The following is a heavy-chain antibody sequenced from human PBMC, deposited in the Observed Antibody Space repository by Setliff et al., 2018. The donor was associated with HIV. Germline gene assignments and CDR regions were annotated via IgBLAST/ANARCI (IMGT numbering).Heavy chain of an antibody. D-gene: IGHD3-3*01. V-gene: IGHV1-46*01. J-gene: IGHJ6*03. Sequence: GASVKVSCKASGYTFTSYYLHWGRQAPGQGLEWMGIINPSGGSTTYAQKFQGRVTMTRDTSTTTIFMELSSLRSEDTAVYYCARDGYYNFWSGYGYYYYYMDVWGKGTTVTVS. CDR3: ARDGYYNFWSGYGYYYYYMDV. CDR1: GYTFTSYY. CDR2: INPSGGST.